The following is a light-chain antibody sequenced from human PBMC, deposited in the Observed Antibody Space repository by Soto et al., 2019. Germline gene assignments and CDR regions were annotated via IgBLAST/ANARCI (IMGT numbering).Light chain of an antibody. CDR3: QQYGRSWWT. CDR1: QSVRSSY. Sequence: EIVLTQSPGTLSLSPGERATLSCRTSQSVRSSYLAWDQQKPGQAPRLLIYGASSRATGIPDRFSGSGSGTDFTLTISRLEPEDFAVYYCQQYGRSWWTFGQGTKVEIK. V-gene: IGKV3-20*01. CDR2: GAS. J-gene: IGKJ1*01.